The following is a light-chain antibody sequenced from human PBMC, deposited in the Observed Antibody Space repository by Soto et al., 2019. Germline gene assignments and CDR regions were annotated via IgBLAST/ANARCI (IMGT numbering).Light chain of an antibody. Sequence: QSALTQPASVSGSPGQSITISCTGTSSDVGGFNSVSWYQLRPGTAPKLILYDVVDRPSGVSYRFSGSKSGNTASLTISGLQAADEADSLCSSYTSTMTNVFGSGTKLTVL. CDR1: SSDVGGFNS. J-gene: IGLJ1*01. CDR3: SSYTSTMTNV. V-gene: IGLV2-14*03. CDR2: DVV.